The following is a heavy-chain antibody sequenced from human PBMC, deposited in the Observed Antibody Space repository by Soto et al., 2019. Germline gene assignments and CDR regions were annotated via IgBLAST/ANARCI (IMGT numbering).Heavy chain of an antibody. J-gene: IGHJ4*02. CDR1: GFTFSSYG. CDR2: ISYDGSNK. V-gene: IGHV3-30*18. Sequence: GGSLRLSCAASGFTFSSYGMHWVRQAPGKGLEWVAVISYDGSNKYYADSVKGRFTISRDNSKNTLYLQMNSLRAEDTAVYYCAKRDGPFDYWGQGTLVTVSS. CDR3: AKRDGPFDY.